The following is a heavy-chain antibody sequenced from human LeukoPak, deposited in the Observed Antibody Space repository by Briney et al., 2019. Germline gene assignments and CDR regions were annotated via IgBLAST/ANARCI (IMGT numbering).Heavy chain of an antibody. Sequence: PSETLSLTCTVSGGSIRSSSYYWGWLRPPPGMGREWLGSIYYSGSTYYNPSLKRRVTVSVDTSKNQFSLKLSSVTAADTAVYYCAGCSGASCYYITSPLSFDYWGQGTLVTVSS. J-gene: IGHJ4*02. CDR3: AGCSGASCYYITSPLSFDY. CDR2: IYYSGST. D-gene: IGHD2-15*01. V-gene: IGHV4-39*07. CDR1: GGSIRSSSYY.